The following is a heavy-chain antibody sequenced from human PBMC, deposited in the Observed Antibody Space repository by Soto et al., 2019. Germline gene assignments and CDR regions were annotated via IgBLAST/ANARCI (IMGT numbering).Heavy chain of an antibody. CDR3: ARDRAAGGY. CDR1: GFSFSIYE. D-gene: IGHD6-13*01. Sequence: GGSLRLSCVASGFSFSIYEMNWVRQAPGKGLEWVAYISSGGHTIHYSDSVRGRFTVSRDNARNSLYLQMNTLRAEDTALYYCARDRAAGGYWGQGTLVTVSS. V-gene: IGHV3-48*03. J-gene: IGHJ4*02. CDR2: ISSGGHTI.